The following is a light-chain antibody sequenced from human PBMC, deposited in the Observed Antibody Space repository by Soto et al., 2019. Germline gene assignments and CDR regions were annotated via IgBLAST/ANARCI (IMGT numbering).Light chain of an antibody. Sequence: QSALTQPPSASGSPGQSVTISCTGTSSDVGAYNYVSWYQQYPGKAPKLMIYEVSKRPSGVPDRFSGSKSGKTASLTVSGLQPEDEADYYCTSYAGSNIWVFGGGTKLRP. CDR1: SSDVGAYNY. CDR2: EVS. V-gene: IGLV2-8*01. J-gene: IGLJ3*02. CDR3: TSYAGSNIWV.